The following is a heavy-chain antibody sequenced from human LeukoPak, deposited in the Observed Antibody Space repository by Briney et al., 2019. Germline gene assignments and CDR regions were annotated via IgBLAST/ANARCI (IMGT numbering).Heavy chain of an antibody. D-gene: IGHD5-18*01. V-gene: IGHV3-21*01. CDR1: GFTFSSYW. Sequence: GGSLRLSCAASGFTFSSYWMHWVRQAPGKGLEWVSSISSSSSYIYYADSVKGRFTISRDNAKNSLYLQMNSLRAEDTAVYYCARAPTYSYGYAFDAFDIWGQGTMVTVSS. J-gene: IGHJ3*02. CDR2: ISSSSSYI. CDR3: ARAPTYSYGYAFDAFDI.